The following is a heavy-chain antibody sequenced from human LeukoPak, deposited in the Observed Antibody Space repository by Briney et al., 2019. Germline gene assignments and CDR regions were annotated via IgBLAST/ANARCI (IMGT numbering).Heavy chain of an antibody. CDR1: GVTFGSYA. J-gene: IGHJ4*02. D-gene: IGHD1-26*01. CDR2: ISHDGSNK. V-gene: IGHV3-30-3*01. Sequence: GGSLRLSCAASGVTFGSYAMHWVRQAPGKGLEWVAVISHDGSNKYYVDSVRGRFTISRDNSKHTLYLQMNSLRLEDTAVYYCARDLSGGGNDHWGQGTLVTVSS. CDR3: ARDLSGGGNDH.